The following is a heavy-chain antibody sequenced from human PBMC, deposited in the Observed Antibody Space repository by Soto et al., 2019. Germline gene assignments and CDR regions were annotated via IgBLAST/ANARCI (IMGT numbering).Heavy chain of an antibody. CDR1: GGSISSYY. V-gene: IGHV4-59*01. D-gene: IGHD4-17*01. CDR2: IYYSGST. J-gene: IGHJ4*02. CDR3: ARGVADYGGNSD. Sequence: PSETLSLTCTVSGGSISSYYWSWIRQPPGKGLEWIGYIYYSGSTNYNPSLKSRVTISVDTYKNQFSLKLSSVTAADTAVYYCARGVADYGGNSDWGQGTLVTVSS.